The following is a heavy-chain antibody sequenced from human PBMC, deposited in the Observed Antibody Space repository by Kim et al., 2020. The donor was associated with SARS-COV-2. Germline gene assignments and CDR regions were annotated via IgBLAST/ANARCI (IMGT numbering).Heavy chain of an antibody. CDR2: IYSGGNT. Sequence: IYSGGNTYYADSVKGRFTISRNNSKNALYLQMNSLRAEDTAVYYCAREGSWGQGTLVTVSS. V-gene: IGHV3-66*01. CDR3: AREGS. J-gene: IGHJ4*02.